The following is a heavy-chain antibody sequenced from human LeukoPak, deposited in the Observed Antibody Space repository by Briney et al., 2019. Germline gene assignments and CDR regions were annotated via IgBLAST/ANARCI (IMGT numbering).Heavy chain of an antibody. CDR3: ARAGYDYVWGSYRPLNWFDP. V-gene: IGHV1-2*02. J-gene: IGHJ5*02. Sequence: ASVKVSCKASGYTFTGYYMHWVRQAPGQGLEWMGWINPNSGGTNYAQKFQGRVTMTRDTSISTAYMELSRPRSDDTAVYYCARAGYDYVWGSYRPLNWFDPWGQGTLVTVSS. CDR2: INPNSGGT. D-gene: IGHD3-16*02. CDR1: GYTFTGYY.